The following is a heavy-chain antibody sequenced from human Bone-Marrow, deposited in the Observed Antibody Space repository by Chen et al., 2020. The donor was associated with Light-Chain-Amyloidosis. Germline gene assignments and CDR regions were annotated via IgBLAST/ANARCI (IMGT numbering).Heavy chain of an antibody. V-gene: IGHV3-9*01. CDR3: AKDLKVGRGVLADYYYMDV. CDR2: ITWKRGIT. D-gene: IGHD3-10*01. CDR1: GFTFNTYA. J-gene: IGHJ6*03. Sequence: EVRLVESGGGLVQPGRSLRLSCAASGFTFNTYAMHWVRQAPGKGPEWVSGITWKRGITADADSGKGRFIISRDNGKNFLYLQMNSLRTEDTALYYCAKDLKVGRGVLADYYYMDVWGKGTTVIVSS.